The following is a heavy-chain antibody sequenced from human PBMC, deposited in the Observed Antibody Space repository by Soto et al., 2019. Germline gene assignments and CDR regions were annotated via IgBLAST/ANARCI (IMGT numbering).Heavy chain of an antibody. J-gene: IGHJ4*02. Sequence: EVQLVESGGGLVQPGGSLRLSCAASGFTFSSYWMSWVRQAPGKGLEWVANIKQDGSAKYYVDSVGGRFTISRDNAKNSLFLQMNSLRVKDTAVYYCARDPYSSSWYDDFWGQGTLVTVSS. CDR1: GFTFSSYW. V-gene: IGHV3-7*01. D-gene: IGHD6-13*01. CDR2: IKQDGSAK. CDR3: ARDPYSSSWYDDF.